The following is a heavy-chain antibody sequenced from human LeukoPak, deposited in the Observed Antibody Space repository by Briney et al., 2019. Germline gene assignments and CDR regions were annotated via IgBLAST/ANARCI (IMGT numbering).Heavy chain of an antibody. D-gene: IGHD3-10*01. V-gene: IGHV4-39*07. CDR3: AKDLSRGYITSVISYSADY. J-gene: IGHJ4*02. CDR1: GGSISSSSYY. CDR2: IYYSGST. Sequence: SETLSLTCTVSGGSISSSSYYWGWIRQPRGKGLEWIGSIYYSGSTYYNPSLKSRFTISVDTSKNQFSLKLSSVTAADTAVYYCAKDLSRGYITSVISYSADYWGQGTLVTVSS.